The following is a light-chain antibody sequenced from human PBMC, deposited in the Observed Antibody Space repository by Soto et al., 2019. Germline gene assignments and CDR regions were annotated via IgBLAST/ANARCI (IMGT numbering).Light chain of an antibody. CDR1: SSDVGSYNL. V-gene: IGLV2-14*02. CDR2: EDS. Sequence: QLVLTQPASVSGSPGQSITISCTGTSSDVGSYNLVSWYQQYPGKVPKLMIYEDSKRPSGVSNRFSGSKSGNTASLTISGLQAEDEADYYCCSFASSSTYVFGTGTKLTVL. CDR3: CSFASSSTYV. J-gene: IGLJ1*01.